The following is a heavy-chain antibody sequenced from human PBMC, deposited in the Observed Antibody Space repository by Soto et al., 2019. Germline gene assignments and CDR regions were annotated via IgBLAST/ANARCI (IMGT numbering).Heavy chain of an antibody. CDR1: GGSISSGGYS. J-gene: IGHJ3*02. Sequence: PSETLSLTCAVSGGSISSGGYSWSWIRQPPGKGLEWIGYIYHSGSTYYNPSPKSRVTISVDRSKNQFSLKLSSVTAADTAVYYCARAHGSGWGAFDIWGQGTMVTVSS. D-gene: IGHD3-10*01. CDR3: ARAHGSGWGAFDI. CDR2: IYHSGST. V-gene: IGHV4-30-2*01.